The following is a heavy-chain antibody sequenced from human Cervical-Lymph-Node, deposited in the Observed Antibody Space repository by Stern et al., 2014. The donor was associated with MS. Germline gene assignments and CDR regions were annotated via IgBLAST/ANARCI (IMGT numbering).Heavy chain of an antibody. D-gene: IGHD2-2*01. Sequence: QVQMQESGPGLVKPSQTLSLTCTVSGGSISSGGYFWSWIRQQQGKGLEWLGYIYQSGGTYYNPSLKSRVTISVETSTTQLSLNLTSVTSADTAVYYCARKGAIVPAAIENWFDSWGQGTLVTVSS. CDR2: IYQSGGT. CDR3: ARKGAIVPAAIENWFDS. CDR1: GGSISSGGYF. J-gene: IGHJ5*01. V-gene: IGHV4-31*03.